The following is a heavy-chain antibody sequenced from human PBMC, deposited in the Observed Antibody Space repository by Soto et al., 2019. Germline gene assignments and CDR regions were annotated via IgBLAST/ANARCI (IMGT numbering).Heavy chain of an antibody. CDR2: ISAYNGNT. CDR1: GYTFTSYD. J-gene: IGHJ5*02. Sequence: QVQLVQSGAEVKKPGASVKVSCKASGYTFTSYDINWVRQAPGQGLEWMGWISAYNGNTNYAQKPQGRVTMTTDTSTNTAYMELRSLRSDDTAVYYCARDKEPAAIHNWFDPWGQGTLVTVSS. CDR3: ARDKEPAAIHNWFDP. V-gene: IGHV1-18*01. D-gene: IGHD2-2*01.